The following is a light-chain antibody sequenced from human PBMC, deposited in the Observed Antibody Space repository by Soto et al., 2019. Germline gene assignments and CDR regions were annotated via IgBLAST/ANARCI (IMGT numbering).Light chain of an antibody. V-gene: IGKV1-17*01. J-gene: IGKJ1*01. CDR2: AAS. CDR1: QGIRID. CDR3: LQHNSYHRT. Sequence: DIQMTQSPSSLSASVGYRVTITCRASQGIRIDLGWSQQKPGKAPKRRIYAASSLQSGVPSRFSGSGSGTECTLTISSLQPEEVATYYCLQHNSYHRTVGQGTKVEIK.